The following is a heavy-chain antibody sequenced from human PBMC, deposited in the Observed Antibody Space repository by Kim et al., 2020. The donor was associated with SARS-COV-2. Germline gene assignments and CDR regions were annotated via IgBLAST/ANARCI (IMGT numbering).Heavy chain of an antibody. CDR1: GFTFSSYG. CDR2: ISYDGSNK. J-gene: IGHJ6*02. V-gene: IGHV3-30*18. CDR3: AKDLTYYDFWSGYYSRVDYYYGMDV. D-gene: IGHD3-3*01. Sequence: GGSLRLSCAASGFTFSSYGMHWVRQAPGKGLEWVAVISYDGSNKYYADSVKGRFTISRDNSKNTLYLQMNSLRAEDTAVYYCAKDLTYYDFWSGYYSRVDYYYGMDVWGQGTTVTVSS.